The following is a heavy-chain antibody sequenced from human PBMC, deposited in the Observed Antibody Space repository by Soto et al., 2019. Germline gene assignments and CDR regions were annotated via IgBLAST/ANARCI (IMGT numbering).Heavy chain of an antibody. Sequence: EVQLVESGGGLVQPGGSLRLSCAASGFTFSTYEMNWVRQAPGKGLEWVSYISSSGDTIYYEESVKGRLTISRDNAKNLLYLQMNSLRAEDTAVYYCARGEGSLDMWGQGTMVTVTS. CDR1: GFTFSTYE. V-gene: IGHV3-48*03. CDR2: ISSSGDTI. CDR3: ARGEGSLDM. J-gene: IGHJ3*02.